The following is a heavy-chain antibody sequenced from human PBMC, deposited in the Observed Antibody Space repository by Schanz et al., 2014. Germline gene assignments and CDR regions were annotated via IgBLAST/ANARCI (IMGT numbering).Heavy chain of an antibody. J-gene: IGHJ3*02. Sequence: EVQLVESGGGLVQPGGSLRLSCAASGFTFSSYSMNWVRQAPGKGLEWVSVIGVDGTTTYYADSVTGRFTISRDNAKNTLYLQMNTLRAEDTAVYYCARKMKLGVYGGKGHDSLDIWGQGTMVTVSS. CDR2: IGVDGTTT. CDR3: ARKMKLGVYGGKGHDSLDI. CDR1: GFTFSSYS. D-gene: IGHD4-17*01. V-gene: IGHV3-48*04.